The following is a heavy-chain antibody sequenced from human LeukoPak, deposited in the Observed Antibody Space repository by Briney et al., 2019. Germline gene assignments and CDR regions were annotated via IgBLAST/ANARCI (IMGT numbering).Heavy chain of an antibody. CDR3: TTDLRL. Sequence: PGGPLRLSCAASGFTFNTAWMSCVRQAPGKGLEYIGRIKSKTDGGTTYYVAPVKGRFTISRDDSKNTLHLQMSSLKIEDTALYYCTTDLRLWGQGTLVTVSS. CDR1: GFTFNTAW. CDR2: IKSKTDGGTT. J-gene: IGHJ1*01. D-gene: IGHD3-16*01. V-gene: IGHV3-15*01.